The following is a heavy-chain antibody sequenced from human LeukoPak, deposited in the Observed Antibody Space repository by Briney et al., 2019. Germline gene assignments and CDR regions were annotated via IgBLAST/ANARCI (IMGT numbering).Heavy chain of an antibody. D-gene: IGHD5-18*01. V-gene: IGHV4-59*01. J-gene: IGHJ4*02. CDR3: ARIGSGYSYGFFDY. Sequence: SEALSLTCTVSGGSISSYYWSWIRQPPGKGLEWIGYIYYSGSTNYNPSLKSRVTISVDASKNQFSLKLSSVTAADTAVYYCARIGSGYSYGFFDYWGQGTLVTVSS. CDR1: GGSISSYY. CDR2: IYYSGST.